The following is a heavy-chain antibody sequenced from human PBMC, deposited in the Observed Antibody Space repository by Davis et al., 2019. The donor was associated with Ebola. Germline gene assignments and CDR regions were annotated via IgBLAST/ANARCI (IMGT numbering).Heavy chain of an antibody. Sequence: HSQTLSLTYAISGDSVFGKNGAWNWLRQSPSRGLEWLGRTYYTSKWHNEYGESVKSRISINPDTSKNQLSLQLNAVTPEDAAVYYGVRGWGRSGLDVWGQGTTVTVSS. V-gene: IGHV6-1*01. J-gene: IGHJ6*02. CDR2: TYYTSKWHN. CDR1: GDSVFGKNGA. D-gene: IGHD3-16*01. CDR3: VRGWGRSGLDV.